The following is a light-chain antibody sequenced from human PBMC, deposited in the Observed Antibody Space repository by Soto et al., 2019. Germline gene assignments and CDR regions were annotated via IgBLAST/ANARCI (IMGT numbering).Light chain of an antibody. CDR1: SSDVGCYNY. CDR3: SSYTGSSTYVV. CDR2: DVS. V-gene: IGLV2-14*01. Sequence: QSALTQPASVSGSPGQSITISCTGTSSDVGCYNYVSWYQQHPGKAPKLMIYDVSNRPSGVSNRFSGSKSANTASLTISGLQAEDEADYYCSSYTGSSTYVVFGGGTKVTVL. J-gene: IGLJ2*01.